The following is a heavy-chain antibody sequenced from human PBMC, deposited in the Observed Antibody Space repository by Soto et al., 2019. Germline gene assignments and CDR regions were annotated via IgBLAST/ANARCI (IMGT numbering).Heavy chain of an antibody. CDR3: ARGQLVWYGDLTPYHRDMDV. CDR2: ISHDGGT. CDR1: GGSFDDFY. D-gene: IGHD3-10*01. J-gene: IGHJ6*02. Sequence: KSSETLSLTCAFYGGSFDDFYWSWVRQSPGKGLEWVGEISHDGGTNYSPSLASRVSISVDTSKNQFSLHLRSVTAADTGLYYCARGQLVWYGDLTPYHRDMDVWGQGTKVTVYS. V-gene: IGHV4-34*01.